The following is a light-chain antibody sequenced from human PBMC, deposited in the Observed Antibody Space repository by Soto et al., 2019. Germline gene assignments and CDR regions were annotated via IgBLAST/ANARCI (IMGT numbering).Light chain of an antibody. CDR3: NSFTTSSTYV. CDR2: DVS. V-gene: IGLV2-14*03. J-gene: IGLJ1*01. Sequence: HSALTQPASVSGSPGQSISISCTGTTSDVGRYNYVSWYQQHPGEAPKLMIYDVSYRPSWVSNRFSGSKSGITASLTISGLQAEDEADYYCNSFTTSSTYVFGTGTKVTV. CDR1: TSDVGRYNY.